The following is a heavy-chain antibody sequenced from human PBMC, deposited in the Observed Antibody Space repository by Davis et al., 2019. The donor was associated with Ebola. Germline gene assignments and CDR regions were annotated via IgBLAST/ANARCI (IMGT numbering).Heavy chain of an antibody. D-gene: IGHD1-7*01. CDR3: ARVDRTGTPDY. V-gene: IGHV3-33*01. CDR2: IWYDGSNK. CDR1: GFTFSSYG. Sequence: PGGSLRLSCVASGFTFSSYGMHWVRQAPGKGLEWVAVIWYDGSNKYYADSVKGRFTISRDNSKNTLYLQMNSLRAEDTAVYYCARVDRTGTPDYWGQGTLVTVSS. J-gene: IGHJ4*02.